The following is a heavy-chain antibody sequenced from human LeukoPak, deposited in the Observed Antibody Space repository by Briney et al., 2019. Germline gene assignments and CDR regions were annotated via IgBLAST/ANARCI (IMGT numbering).Heavy chain of an antibody. CDR2: INPNSGGT. Sequence: ASVKVSCKASGYTFTGYYMHWVRQAPGQGLEWMGWINPNSGGTNYAQKFQGWVTMTRDTSISTAYMELSRLRSDDTAVYYCARDTLPYDFVPPGDYWGQGTLVAVSS. CDR1: GYTFTGYY. J-gene: IGHJ4*02. V-gene: IGHV1-2*04. CDR3: ARDTLPYDFVPPGDY. D-gene: IGHD3-3*01.